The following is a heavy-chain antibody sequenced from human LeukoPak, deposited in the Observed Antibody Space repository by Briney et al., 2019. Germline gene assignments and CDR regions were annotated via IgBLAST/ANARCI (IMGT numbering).Heavy chain of an antibody. J-gene: IGHJ4*02. CDR2: ISYNGGLI. D-gene: IGHD6-19*01. CDR3: AKVRGKYSSHFFFDY. CDR1: GFTFYDYA. V-gene: IGHV3-9*01. Sequence: GRSLRLSCAGSGFTFYDYAMHWVRQAPGKGLEWLSIISYNGGLIDYADSVKGRFTISRDYAKNSLYLQLDSLRAEDTAIYYCAKVRGKYSSHFFFDYWGQGTLVTVSS.